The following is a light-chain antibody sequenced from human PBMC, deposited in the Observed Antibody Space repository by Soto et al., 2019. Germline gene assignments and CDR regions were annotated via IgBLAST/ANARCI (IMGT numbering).Light chain of an antibody. Sequence: QSVLTQPPSVSAAPGQKVTISCSGNSSNIGGNSVSWYQQLPGTAPKLLIYDDNKRPSGIPDRFSGSKSGTSATLGITGFQTGDEADYYCGSWDSSLSAYVFGTGTKV. CDR1: SSNIGGNS. CDR2: DDN. CDR3: GSWDSSLSAYV. V-gene: IGLV1-51*01. J-gene: IGLJ1*01.